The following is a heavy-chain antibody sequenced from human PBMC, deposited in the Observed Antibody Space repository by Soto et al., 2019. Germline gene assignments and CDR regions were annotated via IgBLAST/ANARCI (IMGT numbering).Heavy chain of an antibody. CDR2: INPNTCGT. D-gene: IGHD2-15*01. CDR1: GCTFTGHH. CDR3: AVSHYCSGGDFKTQSLYYFDS. V-gene: IGHV1-2*02. Sequence: QVQLVQSGAEVKKPGASVKVSCKASGCTFTGHHIHWVRQAPGQGLEWGGWINPNTCGTNDAQKFQGRVTMTRDTSSSTAYMELSRLRSDETAVYYCAVSHYCSGGDFKTQSLYYFDSLLQGTVVTVSS. J-gene: IGHJ4*02.